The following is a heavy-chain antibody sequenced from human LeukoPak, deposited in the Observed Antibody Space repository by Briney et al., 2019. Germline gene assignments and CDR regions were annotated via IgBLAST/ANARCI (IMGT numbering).Heavy chain of an antibody. CDR1: GFTFSSYG. CDR3: ATEIDYGDYVHNFDY. J-gene: IGHJ4*02. Sequence: GGSLRLSCAASGFTFSSYGMHWVRQAPGKGLEWVAVISYDGSINYYADSLKGRFTISRDNSKNTLYLQMNSLRAEDTAVYYCATEIDYGDYVHNFDYWGQGTLVTVSS. V-gene: IGHV3-30*03. D-gene: IGHD4-17*01. CDR2: ISYDGSIN.